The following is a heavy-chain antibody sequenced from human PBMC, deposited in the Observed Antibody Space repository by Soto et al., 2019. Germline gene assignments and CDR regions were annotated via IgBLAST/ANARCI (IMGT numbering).Heavy chain of an antibody. CDR2: IRSKANSYAT. CDR1: GFTFSGSA. CDR3: TRQSVEQWLAVLYGMDV. J-gene: IGHJ6*02. V-gene: IGHV3-73*01. D-gene: IGHD6-19*01. Sequence: HPGGSLRLSCAASGFTFSGSAMHWVRQASGKGLEWVGRIRSKANSYATAYAASVKGRFTISRDDSKNTAYLQMNSLKTEDTAVYYCTRQSVEQWLAVLYGMDVWGQGTTVTV.